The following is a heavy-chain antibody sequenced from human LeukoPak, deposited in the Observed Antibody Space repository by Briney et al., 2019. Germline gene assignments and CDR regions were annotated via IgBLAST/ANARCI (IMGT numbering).Heavy chain of an antibody. V-gene: IGHV4-38-2*01. D-gene: IGHD4-17*01. J-gene: IGHJ4*02. CDR1: DYAIRSAYY. Sequence: SETLSLTCAVSDYAIRSAYYWGWIRQPPGEGLEWIGTIYHSGTTYYNPSLKSRVSISVDTSRNQFSLRLTSVTAADTAVYYCARSLRCGVYARFDRWGQGTLVSVSS. CDR3: ARSLRCGVYARFDR. CDR2: IYHSGTT.